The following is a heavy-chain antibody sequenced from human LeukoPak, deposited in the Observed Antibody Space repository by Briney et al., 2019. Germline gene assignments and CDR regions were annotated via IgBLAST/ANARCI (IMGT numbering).Heavy chain of an antibody. J-gene: IGHJ4*02. V-gene: IGHV3-48*04. Sequence: GGSLRLSCAASGFTFSSYSMNWVRQAPGKGLEWVSYISSSSSTIYYADSVKGRFTISRDNAKNSLYLQMNSLRAEDTAVYYCARDHGPIDYWGQGTLVTVSS. CDR2: ISSSSSTI. CDR3: ARDHGPIDY. CDR1: GFTFSSYS.